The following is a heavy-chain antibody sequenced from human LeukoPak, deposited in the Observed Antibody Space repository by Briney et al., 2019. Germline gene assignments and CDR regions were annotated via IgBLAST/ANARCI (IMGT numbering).Heavy chain of an antibody. J-gene: IGHJ4*02. CDR3: ARDNWGSLDY. V-gene: IGHV4-61*08. D-gene: IGHD3-16*01. CDR2: SSNSGCT. CDR1: GGSVNSGGHP. Sequence: PSETLSLTCAVSGGSVNSGGHPWGWIRQPPGRGLEWIGYSSNSGCTNCNPSLKSRVTISVDTSKNQFSLRLSSVTAADTAIYYCARDNWGSLDYWGRGILVTVSS.